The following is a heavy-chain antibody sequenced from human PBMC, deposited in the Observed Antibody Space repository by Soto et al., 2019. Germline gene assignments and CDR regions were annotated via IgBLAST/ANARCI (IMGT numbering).Heavy chain of an antibody. CDR2: ISWNSDTV. CDR1: GFTFDDYA. D-gene: IGHD3-16*01. Sequence: EVQLVESGGGLVLPGTSLRLSCAASGFTFDDYAMHWVRQAPGKGLEWISGISWNSDTVVYADSVKGRFTISRDNAXXXXXXXXXXXXXXXXXXXXXXXXXRXXRLTGWTHVFDIWGRGTMVTVSS. V-gene: IGHV3-9*01. CDR3: XXXXRXXRLTGWTHVFDI. J-gene: IGHJ3*02.